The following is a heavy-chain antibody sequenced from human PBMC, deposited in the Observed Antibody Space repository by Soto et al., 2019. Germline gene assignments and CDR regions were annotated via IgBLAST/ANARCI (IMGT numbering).Heavy chain of an antibody. CDR1: GFTYTRYS. CDR2: ISSTTNYI. V-gene: IGHV3-21*06. CDR3: ARESEDLTSNFDY. Sequence: KAGGSLRLSCAASGFTYTRYSMNWVRQDPGKGLEWVSSISSTTNYIYYGDSMKGRFTISRDNAKNSLYLEMNSLRAEDTAVYYCARESEDLTSNFDYWGQGTLVTVSS. J-gene: IGHJ4*02.